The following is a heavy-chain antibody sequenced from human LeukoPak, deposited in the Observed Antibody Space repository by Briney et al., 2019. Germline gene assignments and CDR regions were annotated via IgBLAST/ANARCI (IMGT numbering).Heavy chain of an antibody. J-gene: IGHJ4*02. CDR2: IGNNGGGI. V-gene: IGHV3-23*01. D-gene: IGHD7-27*01. CDR3: AIDPNWETHN. Sequence: GGSLRLSCAASGFTFSTYAMTWVRQAPGRGLEWVSIIGNNGGGIHYADSVRGRFTISRDNSKNTLYLQMTNLRVDDTALYYCAIDPNWETHNWGQGVLVTVSS. CDR1: GFTFSTYA.